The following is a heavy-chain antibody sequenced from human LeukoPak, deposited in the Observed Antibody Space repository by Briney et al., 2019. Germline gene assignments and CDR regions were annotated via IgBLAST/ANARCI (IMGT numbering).Heavy chain of an antibody. Sequence: SETLSLTCTVSGGSISSSSYYWGWIRQPPGKGLGWIGSIYYSGSTYYNPSLKSRVTISVDTSKNQFSLKLSSVTAADTAVYYCAREIVVVPAALDYWGQGTLVTVSS. CDR2: IYYSGST. D-gene: IGHD2-2*01. V-gene: IGHV4-39*07. CDR3: AREIVVVPAALDY. CDR1: GGSISSSSYY. J-gene: IGHJ4*02.